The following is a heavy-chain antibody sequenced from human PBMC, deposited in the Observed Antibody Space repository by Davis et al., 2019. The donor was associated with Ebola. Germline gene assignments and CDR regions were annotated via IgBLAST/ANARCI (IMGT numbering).Heavy chain of an antibody. CDR1: GYTFTSYW. Sequence: GESLKISCQASGYTFTSYWISWVRHMPGRGLEWLGRIDPSDSYTNYRPSFQGHVTISVDKSISTAYLQWSSLKASDTAMYYCAREGSGYSSWGQGTLVTVSS. CDR3: AREGSGYSS. D-gene: IGHD5-18*01. CDR2: IDPSDSYT. V-gene: IGHV5-10-1*01. J-gene: IGHJ5*02.